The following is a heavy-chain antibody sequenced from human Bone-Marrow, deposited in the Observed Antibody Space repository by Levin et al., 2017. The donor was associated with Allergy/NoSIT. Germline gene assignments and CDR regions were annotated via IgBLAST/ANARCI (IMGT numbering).Heavy chain of an antibody. CDR2: ISSSNSYI. CDR1: GFTFSSYG. J-gene: IGHJ4*02. V-gene: IGHV3-21*01. CDR3: ARDRYPGNYYDSSGYSFDY. D-gene: IGHD3-22*01. Sequence: GESLKISCAASGFTFSSYGMTWVRQAPGKGLEWVAYISSSNSYIYYADSVKGRFTISRDNAKNSLYLQMNSLRAEDAAVYYCARDRYPGNYYDSSGYSFDYWGQGTLVTVSS.